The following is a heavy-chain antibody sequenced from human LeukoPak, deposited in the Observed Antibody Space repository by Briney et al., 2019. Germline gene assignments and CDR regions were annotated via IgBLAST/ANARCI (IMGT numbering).Heavy chain of an antibody. J-gene: IGHJ6*02. CDR3: ARDRWYSYYYGMDV. CDR2: IYYSGST. Sequence: SETLSLTCTVSGGSISSYYRSWIRQPPGKGLEWIGYIYYSGSTNYNPSLKSRVTISVDTSKNQFSLKLSSVTAADTAVYYCARDRWYSYYYGMDVWGQGTTVTVSS. V-gene: IGHV4-59*01. D-gene: IGHD2-15*01. CDR1: GGSISSYY.